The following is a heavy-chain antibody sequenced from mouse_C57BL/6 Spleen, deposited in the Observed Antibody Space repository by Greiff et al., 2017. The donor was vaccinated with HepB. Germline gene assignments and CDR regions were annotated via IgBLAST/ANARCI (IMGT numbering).Heavy chain of an antibody. CDR3: ARDHYYGSSFFDY. D-gene: IGHD1-1*01. J-gene: IGHJ2*01. CDR1: GFTFSSYA. CDR2: ISDGGSYT. Sequence: EVMLVESGGGLVKPGGSLKLSCAASGFTFSSYAMSWVRQTPEKRLEWVATISDGGSYTYYPDNVKGRFTISRDNAKNNLYLQMSHLKSEDTAMYYCARDHYYGSSFFDYWGQGTTLTVSS. V-gene: IGHV5-4*01.